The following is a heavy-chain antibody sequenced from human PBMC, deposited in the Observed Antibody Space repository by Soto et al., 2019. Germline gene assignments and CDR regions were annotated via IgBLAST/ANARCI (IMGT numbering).Heavy chain of an antibody. Sequence: QLHLVQSGAVVKKPGASVTVSCSASGYPVTAYYMHWVRQAPGRGLEWMGGINPATGAAKYTQTFQERVTVTRDTSTSTVFRALCGRTSGDTADFYGARGGGVGVAGSAAFDMWGQGTLVTVSS. D-gene: IGHD3-3*01. CDR3: ARGGGVGVAGSAAFDM. J-gene: IGHJ3*02. CDR1: GYPVTAYY. V-gene: IGHV1-2*02. CDR2: INPATGAA.